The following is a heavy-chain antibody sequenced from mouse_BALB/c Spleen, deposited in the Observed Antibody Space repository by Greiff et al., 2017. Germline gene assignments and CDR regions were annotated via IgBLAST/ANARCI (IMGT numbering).Heavy chain of an antibody. J-gene: IGHJ1*01. Sequence: EVKLVESGPSLVKPSQTLSLTCSVTGDSITSGYWNWIRKFPGNKLEYMGYISYSGSTYYNPSLKSRISITRDTSKNQYYLQLNSVTTEDTATYYCARYNLYRYDPQWYFDVWGAGTTVTVAS. CDR3: ARYNLYRYDPQWYFDV. D-gene: IGHD2-14*01. CDR2: ISYSGST. V-gene: IGHV3-8*02. CDR1: GDSITSGY.